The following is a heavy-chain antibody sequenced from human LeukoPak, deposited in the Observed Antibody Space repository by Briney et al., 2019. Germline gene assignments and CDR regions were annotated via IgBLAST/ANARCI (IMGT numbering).Heavy chain of an antibody. CDR3: ASFYYGSGSYSFGY. J-gene: IGHJ4*02. V-gene: IGHV1-2*02. CDR1: GGTFSSYA. Sequence: EASVKVSCKASGGTFSSYAISWVRQAPGQGPEWMGWINPNSGCTNYAQKFQGRVTMTRDTSISTAYIELSKLRSDDTALYYCASFYYGSGSYSFGYWGRGTLVTVS. D-gene: IGHD3-10*01. CDR2: INPNSGCT.